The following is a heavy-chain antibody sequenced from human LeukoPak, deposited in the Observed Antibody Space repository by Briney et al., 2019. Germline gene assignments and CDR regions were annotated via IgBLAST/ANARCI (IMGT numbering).Heavy chain of an antibody. CDR1: DGSISSGYY. D-gene: IGHD4-17*01. CDR2: IYYSGST. CDR3: ARAVTSHYFDY. V-gene: IGHV4-31*03. J-gene: IGHJ4*02. Sequence: PSQTLSLTCSVSDGSISSGYYWSWIRQHPGKGLEWIGYIYYSGSTYYNPSLKSRVTISLDTSKKQFSLKLSSVTAADTAVYYCARAVTSHYFDYWGQGTLVTVSS.